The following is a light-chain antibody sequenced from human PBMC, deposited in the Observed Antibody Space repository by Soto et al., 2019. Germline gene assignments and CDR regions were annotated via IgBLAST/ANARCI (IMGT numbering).Light chain of an antibody. CDR1: SSDVGGYNY. CDR2: EVS. J-gene: IGLJ3*02. V-gene: IGLV2-8*01. CDR3: SLYAVSNNGV. Sequence: QSALTQPPSASGSPGQSVSISCTGTSSDVGGYNYVSWYQQHPGKAPKLMIYEVSKRPSGVPDRFSGSKSGNTASLTVSGLQAEDEADYYCSLYAVSNNGVFGGGTKLTVL.